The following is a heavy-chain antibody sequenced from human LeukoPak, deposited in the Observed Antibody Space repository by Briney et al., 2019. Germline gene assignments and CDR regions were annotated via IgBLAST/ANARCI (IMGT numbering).Heavy chain of an antibody. Sequence: GGSLRLSCAASGFTFSSYSMNWVRQAPGKGLEWVSSISSSSSYIYYADSVKGRFTISRDNAKNSLYLQMNSLRAEDTAVYYCAKDQGAAGLGYYYGMDVWGQGTTVTVSS. V-gene: IGHV3-21*01. CDR2: ISSSSSYI. CDR1: GFTFSSYS. CDR3: AKDQGAAGLGYYYGMDV. J-gene: IGHJ6*02. D-gene: IGHD6-13*01.